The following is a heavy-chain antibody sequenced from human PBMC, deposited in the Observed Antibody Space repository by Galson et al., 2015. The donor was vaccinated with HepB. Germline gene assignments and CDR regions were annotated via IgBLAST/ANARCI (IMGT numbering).Heavy chain of an antibody. J-gene: IGHJ4*02. D-gene: IGHD2-15*01. CDR3: AKDGIMVANNPYHFHY. CDR1: GFTFTRYA. CDR2: ITSSGGNT. Sequence: SLRLSCAASGFTFTRYAMTWVRQASGKGLEWVSSITSSGGNTYYTDAVKGRFTISRDNSKNTLSLQLNSLRVEDTAVYYCAKDGIMVANNPYHFHYWGQGTLVTVSS. V-gene: IGHV3-23*01.